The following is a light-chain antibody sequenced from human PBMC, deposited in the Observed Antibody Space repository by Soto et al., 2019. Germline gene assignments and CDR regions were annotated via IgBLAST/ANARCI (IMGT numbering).Light chain of an antibody. CDR1: QSVSSSY. CDR3: QQYGSSPWT. V-gene: IGKV3-20*01. CDR2: GAS. J-gene: IGKJ1*01. Sequence: IVLTQSPGTLSLSPGERATLPCRASQSVSSSYLAWYQQKPGQAPRLLIYGASSRATGIPDRFSGSGSGTDFTLTISRLEPEDCAVYYCQQYGSSPWTFGEGPRWKSN.